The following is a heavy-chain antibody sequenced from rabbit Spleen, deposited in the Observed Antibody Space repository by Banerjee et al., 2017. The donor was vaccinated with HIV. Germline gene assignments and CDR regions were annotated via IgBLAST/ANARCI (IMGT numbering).Heavy chain of an antibody. D-gene: IGHD2-1*01. CDR2: IHGGSVNFI. CDR1: GFSFSAGYY. CDR3: AGFYADYGDFGCDAL. Sequence: QSLEESGGDLVKPGASLTLTCTASGFSFSAGYYMCWVRQAPGKGLEWIACIHGGSVNFIYYASRAKGRFTISKTSSTPVNLQMASLTAAGPAPFFFAGFYADYGDFGCDALWGPGPLVTVS. J-gene: IGHJ4*01. V-gene: IGHV1S40*01.